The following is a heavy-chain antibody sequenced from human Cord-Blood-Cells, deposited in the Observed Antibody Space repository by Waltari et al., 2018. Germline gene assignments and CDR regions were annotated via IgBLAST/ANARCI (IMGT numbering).Heavy chain of an antibody. CDR2: IYYSGST. D-gene: IGHD5-18*01. Sequence: QLQLQESGPGLVKPSETLSLTCTVSVGSISSSSYYWGWIRQPPGKGLEWIGSIYYSGSTYYNPSLKSRVTISVDTSKNQFSLKLSSVTAADTAVYYCARLGERGYSYGRDYWGQGTLVTVSS. V-gene: IGHV4-39*01. CDR3: ARLGERGYSYGRDY. CDR1: VGSISSSSYY. J-gene: IGHJ4*02.